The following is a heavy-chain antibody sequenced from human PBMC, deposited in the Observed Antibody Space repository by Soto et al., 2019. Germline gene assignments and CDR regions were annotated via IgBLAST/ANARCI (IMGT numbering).Heavy chain of an antibody. V-gene: IGHV3-7*05. CDR3: AITVV. J-gene: IGHJ6*01. CDR1: GFSFSHYW. CDR2: IKEDGSEQ. Sequence: EEQVVESGGGLVQPGGSRGLSWAAFGFSFSHYWMSWVRQAPGKGLEWVANIKEDGSEQNYVDSLKGRFTISRDNAKNSLYLQMNSLRADDTAVYYCAITVVRGLGTTVTVSS. D-gene: IGHD3-10*01.